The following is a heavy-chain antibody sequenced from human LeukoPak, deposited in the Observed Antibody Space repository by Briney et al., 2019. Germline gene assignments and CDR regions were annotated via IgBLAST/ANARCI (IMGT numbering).Heavy chain of an antibody. CDR2: IYHSGST. CDR1: GGSISSGGYS. V-gene: IGHV4-30-2*02. Sequence: SETLSLTCAVSGGSISSGGYSWSWIRQPPGKGLEWIGYIYHSGSTYYNPSLKSRVTISVDTSKNQFSLKLSSVTAADTAVYYCAGQEGYYDSSGYLTLTYRGQGTLVTVSS. D-gene: IGHD3-22*01. J-gene: IGHJ4*02. CDR3: AGQEGYYDSSGYLTLTY.